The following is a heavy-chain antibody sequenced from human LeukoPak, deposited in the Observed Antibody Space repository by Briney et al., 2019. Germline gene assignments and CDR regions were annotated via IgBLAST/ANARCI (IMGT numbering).Heavy chain of an antibody. CDR3: VGTVPAAATQGWGY. CDR2: ISYDGSNI. D-gene: IGHD2-2*01. CDR1: GFTFSTYG. Sequence: GRSLRLSCAASGFTFSTYGMHWVRQAPGKGLEWVAVISYDGSNIYYTDSVKGRFTISRDNSKNTLYLQMNSLRAEDTAVYYYVGTVPAAATQGWGYWGQGTLVTVSS. J-gene: IGHJ4*02. V-gene: IGHV3-30*03.